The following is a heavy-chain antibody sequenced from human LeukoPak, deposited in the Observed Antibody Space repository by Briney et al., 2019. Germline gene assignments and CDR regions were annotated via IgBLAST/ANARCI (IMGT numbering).Heavy chain of an antibody. CDR3: ARDPLAVAGTSYYYMDV. V-gene: IGHV3-74*01. CDR2: INSDGSST. CDR1: GFTFSGSA. J-gene: IGHJ6*03. Sequence: GGSLRLSCAASGFTFSGSALHWVRQAPGKGLVWVSRINSDGSSTSYADSVKGRFTISRDNAKNTLYLQMNSLRAEDTAVYYCARDPLAVAGTSYYYMDVWGKGTTVTISS. D-gene: IGHD6-19*01.